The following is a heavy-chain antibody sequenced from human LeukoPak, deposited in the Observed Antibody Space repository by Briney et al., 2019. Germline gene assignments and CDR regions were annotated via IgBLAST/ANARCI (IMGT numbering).Heavy chain of an antibody. Sequence: GGSLRLSCAASGFIFNTYAMSWVRQAPGKGLEWVANIKQDGSEKYYVDSAKGRFTISRDNAKNSLYLQMNGLTAEDTAVYYCATDLGSSRPNFWGQGILVTVSS. CDR2: IKQDGSEK. V-gene: IGHV3-7*01. D-gene: IGHD6-13*01. J-gene: IGHJ4*02. CDR1: GFIFNTYA. CDR3: ATDLGSSRPNF.